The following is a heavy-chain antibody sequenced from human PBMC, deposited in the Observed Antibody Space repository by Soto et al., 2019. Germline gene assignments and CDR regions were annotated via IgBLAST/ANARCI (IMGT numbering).Heavy chain of an antibody. CDR1: GYTFTGYY. D-gene: IGHD2-15*01. CDR2: INPNSGGT. V-gene: IGHV1-2*04. J-gene: IGHJ3*02. Sequence: QVQLVQSGAEVKKPGASVKVSCKASGYTFTGYYMHWVRQAPGQGLEWMGWINPNSGGTNYAQKFQGWVTMTRDTSISTTYMELSRLRSDDTAVYYCARDLPDCSGGCCQGRDAFDIWGQGTMVTVSS. CDR3: ARDLPDCSGGCCQGRDAFDI.